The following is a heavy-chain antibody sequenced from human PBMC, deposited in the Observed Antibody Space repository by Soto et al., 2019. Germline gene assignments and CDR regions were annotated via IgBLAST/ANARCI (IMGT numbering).Heavy chain of an antibody. D-gene: IGHD3-10*01. CDR1: GGSISSYY. Sequence: PSETLSLTCTVSGGSISSYYWSWIRQPPGKGLEWIGYIYYSGSTNYNPSLKSRVTISVDTSKNQFSLKLSSVTAADTAVYYCARGGITLVRGPYYYYYVIDVWGQGSSDTGSS. V-gene: IGHV4-59*01. J-gene: IGHJ6*02. CDR2: IYYSGST. CDR3: ARGGITLVRGPYYYYYVIDV.